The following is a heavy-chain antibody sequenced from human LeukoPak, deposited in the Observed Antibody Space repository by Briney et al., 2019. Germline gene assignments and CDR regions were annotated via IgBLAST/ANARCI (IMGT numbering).Heavy chain of an antibody. CDR2: IYTSGST. CDR1: GGSISSYY. J-gene: IGHJ4*02. D-gene: IGHD1-26*01. V-gene: IGHV4-4*07. Sequence: PSETLSLTCTVSGGSISSYYWSWIRQPTGKGLEWIGRIYTSGSTNYNASLKSRVSMSVDTSKNQFSLKLSSVTAADTAVFYCARENSGSYREFDYWGQGTLVTVSS. CDR3: ARENSGSYREFDY.